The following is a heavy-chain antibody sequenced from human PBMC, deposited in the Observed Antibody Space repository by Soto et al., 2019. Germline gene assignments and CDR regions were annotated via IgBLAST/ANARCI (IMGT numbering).Heavy chain of an antibody. CDR2: ISYDGSNK. V-gene: IGHV3-30*03. Sequence: QVQLVESGGGVVQPGRSLRLSCAASGFTFSSYGMHWVRQAPGKGLEWVAVISYDGSNKYYADSVKGRFTISRDKSKKTLYLQMNSLRAEDTAVYYCARLYSSSHYWGQGTLVTVSS. CDR3: ARLYSSSHY. CDR1: GFTFSSYG. D-gene: IGHD6-6*01. J-gene: IGHJ4*02.